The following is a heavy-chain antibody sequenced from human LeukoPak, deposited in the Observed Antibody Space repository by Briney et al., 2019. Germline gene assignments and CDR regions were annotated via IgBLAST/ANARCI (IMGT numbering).Heavy chain of an antibody. Sequence: GGSLRLSCAASGFTFSSYAMNWVRQAPGKGLEWVSSISRGSDHIFYADSMKGRFTISRDNAKNSLYLQMNSLGAEDTAVYSCARGYCTSSSCYNDYWGQGTLVTVSS. CDR3: ARGYCTSSSCYNDY. J-gene: IGHJ4*02. CDR1: GFTFSSYA. D-gene: IGHD2-2*02. CDR2: ISRGSDHI. V-gene: IGHV3-21*01.